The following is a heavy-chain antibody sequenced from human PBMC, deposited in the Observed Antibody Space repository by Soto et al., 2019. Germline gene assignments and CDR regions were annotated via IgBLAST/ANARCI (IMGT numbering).Heavy chain of an antibody. Sequence: EVQLAESGGRLVKPGGSLRLSCAASGFSFSNAWMNWFRRAPGEGREWVGRIKTKTDGGTTDYSAPVKGRFTISRDDSKNTLYLQMNSLKTEDTAVYYCTTDQGTAWNDYWGQGTLVTVSS. V-gene: IGHV3-15*07. CDR1: GFSFSNAW. CDR3: TTDQGTAWNDY. J-gene: IGHJ4*02. D-gene: IGHD1-1*01. CDR2: IKTKTDGGTT.